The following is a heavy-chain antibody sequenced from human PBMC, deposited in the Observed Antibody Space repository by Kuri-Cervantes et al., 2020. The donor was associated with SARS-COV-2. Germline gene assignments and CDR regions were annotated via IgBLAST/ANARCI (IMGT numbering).Heavy chain of an antibody. V-gene: IGHV1-18*04. CDR3: ARDRVVPAATRPYYYYGMDV. D-gene: IGHD2-2*01. J-gene: IGHJ6*02. Sequence: ASVKVSCKASGYTFTSYSMHWVRQAPGQGLEWMGWFNPENGKTNYAQKFQGRVSMTTDTSTSTAYLDLRTLKSDDTAVYYCARDRVVPAATRPYYYYGMDVWGQGTTVTVSS. CDR1: GYTFTSYS. CDR2: FNPENGKT.